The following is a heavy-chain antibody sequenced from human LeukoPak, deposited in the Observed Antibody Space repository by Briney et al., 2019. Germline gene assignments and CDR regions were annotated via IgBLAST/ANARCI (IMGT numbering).Heavy chain of an antibody. CDR3: AKESLRFLEWLFGDY. CDR2: ISWNSGSI. J-gene: IGHJ4*02. D-gene: IGHD3-3*01. V-gene: IGHV3-9*01. Sequence: GGSLRLSCAASGFTFDDYAMHWVRQAPGKGLEWVSGISWNSGSIDYADSVKGRFTISRDNSKNTLYLQMNSLRAEDTAVYYCAKESLRFLEWLFGDYWGQGTLVTVSS. CDR1: GFTFDDYA.